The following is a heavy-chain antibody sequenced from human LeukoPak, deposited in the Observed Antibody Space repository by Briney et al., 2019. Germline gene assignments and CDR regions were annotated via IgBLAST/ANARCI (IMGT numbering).Heavy chain of an antibody. CDR2: INHSGST. CDR3: ARGRWHNSSSPPFDY. Sequence: PSETLSLTCAVYGGSFSGYYWSWIRQPPGKGLEWIGEINHSGSTNYNLSLKSRVTISVDTSKNQFSLKLSSVTAADTAVYYCARGRWHNSSSPPFDYWGQGTLVTVSS. V-gene: IGHV4-34*01. CDR1: GGSFSGYY. J-gene: IGHJ4*02. D-gene: IGHD6-6*01.